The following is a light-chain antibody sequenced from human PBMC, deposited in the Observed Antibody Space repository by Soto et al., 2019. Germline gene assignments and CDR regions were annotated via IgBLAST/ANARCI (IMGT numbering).Light chain of an antibody. CDR1: QDIKQY. CDR3: QQYENLPGT. V-gene: IGKV1-33*01. J-gene: IGKJ4*01. CDR2: DGS. Sequence: DIQMTQSPSSLSASVGDRITITCQASQDIKQYVNWYQQKPGKAPILLIFDGSRLEAGAPSRFSGSGFGTDFSFTISSLQPEDFATYYCQQYENLPGTFGGGTKVDIK.